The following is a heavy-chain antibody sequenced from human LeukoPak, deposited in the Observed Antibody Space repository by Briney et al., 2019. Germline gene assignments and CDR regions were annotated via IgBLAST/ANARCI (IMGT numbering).Heavy chain of an antibody. CDR3: AKVKVGNYYYGMDV. Sequence: PGGSLRLSCAASGFTFSSYAMSWVRQAPGKGLEWVSAISGSGGSTYYADSVKGRFTISRDNSKNTLYLQMNSLRAEDTAVYYCAKVKVGNYYYGMDVWGQGTTVTVSS. CDR1: GFTFSSYA. CDR2: ISGSGGST. V-gene: IGHV3-23*01. J-gene: IGHJ6*02. D-gene: IGHD2-15*01.